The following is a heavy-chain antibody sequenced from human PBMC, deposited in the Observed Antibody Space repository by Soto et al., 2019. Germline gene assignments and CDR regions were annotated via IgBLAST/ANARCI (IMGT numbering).Heavy chain of an antibody. CDR1: GYTFTGYY. CDR3: ARDAGMSSSSSGVYGMDV. J-gene: IGHJ6*02. Sequence: ASVKVSCKASGYTFTGYYMHWVRHAPGQGLEWMGWINPNSGGTNYAQKFQGRVTMTRDTSISTAYMELSRLRSDDTAVYYCARDAGMSSSSSGVYGMDVWGQGTTVTVSS. V-gene: IGHV1-2*02. D-gene: IGHD6-6*01. CDR2: INPNSGGT.